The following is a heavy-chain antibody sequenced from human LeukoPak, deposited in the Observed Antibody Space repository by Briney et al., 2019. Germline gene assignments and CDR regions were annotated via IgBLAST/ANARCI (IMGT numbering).Heavy chain of an antibody. J-gene: IGHJ4*02. CDR1: GFTFSSYS. V-gene: IGHV3-21*01. D-gene: IGHD5-18*01. Sequence: GGSLRLSCAASGFTFSSYSMNWVRQAPGKGLEWVSSISSSSSYISYADSVKGRFTISRDNAKNSLYLQMNSLRAEDTALYYCASSRSYSYAYGRFDYWGQGTLVTVSS. CDR2: ISSSSSYI. CDR3: ASSRSYSYAYGRFDY.